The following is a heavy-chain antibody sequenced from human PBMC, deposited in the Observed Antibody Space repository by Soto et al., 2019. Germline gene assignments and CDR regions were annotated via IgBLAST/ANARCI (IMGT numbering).Heavy chain of an antibody. CDR1: GYTFTSYD. Sequence: GASVKVSCKASGYTFTSYDINWVRQATGQGLEWMGWMNPNSGNTGYAQKFQGRVTMTRNTSISTAYMELSSLRSEDTAVYYCARDNYDYMWGSYRRPSYYMDVWGKGTTVTVSS. V-gene: IGHV1-8*01. CDR3: ARDNYDYMWGSYRRPSYYMDV. J-gene: IGHJ6*03. D-gene: IGHD3-16*02. CDR2: MNPNSGNT.